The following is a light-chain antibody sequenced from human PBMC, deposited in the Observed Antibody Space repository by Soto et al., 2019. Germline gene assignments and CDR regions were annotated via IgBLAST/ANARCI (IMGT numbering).Light chain of an antibody. CDR3: QQYDNLPPFT. CDR2: DAS. Sequence: DIQMTQSPSSLSASVGDRVTITCQASQDISNYLYWYQQKPGKAPKLLIYDASNLETGVPSRFSGSGSGTDFTFTISSLQPEDIATYYCQQYDNLPPFTFGPGTKVDIK. V-gene: IGKV1-33*01. CDR1: QDISNY. J-gene: IGKJ3*01.